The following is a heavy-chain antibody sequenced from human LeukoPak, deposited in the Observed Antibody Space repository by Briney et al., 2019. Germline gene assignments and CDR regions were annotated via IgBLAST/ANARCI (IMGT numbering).Heavy chain of an antibody. CDR1: GYRFTSYW. Sequence: GESLKISCKGSGYRFTSYWIGWVRQMPGKGLEWMGIIYPGDSDTRYSPSFQGQVTISADKSISTAYLQWSSLKASDTAMYYCARRTWSPGLATVVTKGNWFDPWGQGTLVTVSS. V-gene: IGHV5-51*01. CDR2: IYPGDSDT. CDR3: ARRTWSPGLATVVTKGNWFDP. J-gene: IGHJ5*02. D-gene: IGHD4-23*01.